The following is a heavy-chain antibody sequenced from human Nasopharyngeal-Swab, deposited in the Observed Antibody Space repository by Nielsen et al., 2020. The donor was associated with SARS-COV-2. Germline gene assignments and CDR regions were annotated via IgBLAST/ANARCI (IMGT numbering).Heavy chain of an antibody. Sequence: ASVKVSCKASGYTFTSYGISWVRQAPRQGLEWMGWISAYNGRTYYAQKFQGRVTMTTDTSTSTAYMDLRSLRSDDTAVYYCARDPRGPDYWGQGTLVTVSS. CDR3: ARDPRGPDY. CDR2: ISAYNGRT. V-gene: IGHV1-18*01. D-gene: IGHD6-25*01. J-gene: IGHJ4*02. CDR1: GYTFTSYG.